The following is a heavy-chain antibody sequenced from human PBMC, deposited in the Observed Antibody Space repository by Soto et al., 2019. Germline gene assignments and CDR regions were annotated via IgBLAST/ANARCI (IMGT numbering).Heavy chain of an antibody. D-gene: IGHD6-19*01. CDR1: GYTFTSYG. J-gene: IGHJ4*02. V-gene: IGHV1-18*01. Sequence: ASVKASCKASGYTFTSYGISWVRQAPGQGLEWMGWISAYNGNTNYAQKLQGRVTMTTDTSTSTACMELRSLRSDDTAVYYCASGSSGWYYYFDYWGQGTLVTVSS. CDR2: ISAYNGNT. CDR3: ASGSSGWYYYFDY.